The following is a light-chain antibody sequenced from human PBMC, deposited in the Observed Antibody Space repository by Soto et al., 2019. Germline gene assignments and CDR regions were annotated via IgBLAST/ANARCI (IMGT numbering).Light chain of an antibody. J-gene: IGKJ4*01. CDR1: ESVSSN. V-gene: IGKV3-15*01. CDR3: QQYNKWHLT. CDR2: GAS. Sequence: EIVMTQSPATLSVSQGERATLSCRASESVSSNLAWYQQKPGQAPRLLIYGASTRATGIPARFIGSGSGTEFTLNISSLQSEDFAVYYCQQYNKWHLTFGGGTKVEIK.